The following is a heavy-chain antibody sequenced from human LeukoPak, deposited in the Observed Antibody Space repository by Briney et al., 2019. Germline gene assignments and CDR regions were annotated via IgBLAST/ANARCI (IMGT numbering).Heavy chain of an antibody. Sequence: ASVKVSCKASGYTFTNYDINWVRQATGQGLEWMGWMNPNNGHTGYAQRFQGRVTITRNTSISTAYMELSSLRSQDTAVYYCASGPGRGVSWSFDSGGKEPLVTVS. CDR1: GYTFTNYD. J-gene: IGHJ4*02. V-gene: IGHV1-8*03. CDR2: MNPNNGHT. CDR3: ASGPGRGVSWSFDS. D-gene: IGHD3-10*01.